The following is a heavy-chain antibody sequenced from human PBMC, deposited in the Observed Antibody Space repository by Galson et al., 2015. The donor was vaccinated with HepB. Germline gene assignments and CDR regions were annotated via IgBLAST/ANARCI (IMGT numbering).Heavy chain of an antibody. Sequence: SLRLSCAASGFTFSSYEMNWVRQAPGKGLEWVSYISSSGSTRYYADSVKGRFTISRDNAKNSLYLQMNSLRAEDTAVYYCARPNYGMDVWGQGTTVTVPS. J-gene: IGHJ6*02. CDR2: ISSSGSTR. V-gene: IGHV3-48*03. CDR1: GFTFSSYE. CDR3: ARPNYGMDV.